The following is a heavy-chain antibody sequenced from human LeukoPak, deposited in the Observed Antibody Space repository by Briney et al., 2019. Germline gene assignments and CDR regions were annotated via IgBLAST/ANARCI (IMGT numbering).Heavy chain of an antibody. J-gene: IGHJ4*02. CDR2: ISGSGGST. CDR1: GFTFSSYA. V-gene: IGHV3-23*01. D-gene: IGHD3/OR15-3a*01. CDR3: AKDGLPIAPVDY. Sequence: AAGSLRLSCAASGFTFSSYAMSWVRQAPGKGLEWVAAISGSGGSTYYADSVKGRFTISRDNSKNTLYLQMNSLRAEDTAVYYCAKDGLPIAPVDYWGQGTLVTVSS.